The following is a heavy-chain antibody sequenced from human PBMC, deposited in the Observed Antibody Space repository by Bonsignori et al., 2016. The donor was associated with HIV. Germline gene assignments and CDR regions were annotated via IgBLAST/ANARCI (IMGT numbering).Heavy chain of an antibody. J-gene: IGHJ4*01. D-gene: IGHD3-9*01. V-gene: IGHV3-23*01. Sequence: EVQLLESGGKLIQPGGSLRLSCAASGFTFSSHAINWVRQAPGKGLEWVSGISASGTTTTYADSVKGRFIISRDNSQNMLYLQMNSLRAGDTAMYYCAKSLEEKWVHLTSFDRWGQGTLVTVSP. CDR3: AKSLEEKWVHLTSFDR. CDR1: GFTFSSHA. CDR2: ISASGTTT.